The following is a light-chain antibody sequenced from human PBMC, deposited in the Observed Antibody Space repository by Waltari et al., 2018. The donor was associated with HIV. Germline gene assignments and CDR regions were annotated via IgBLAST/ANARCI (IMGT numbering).Light chain of an antibody. V-gene: IGLV1-40*01. J-gene: IGLJ2*01. CDR2: DNT. CDR1: SSNIRAGYD. Sequence: QSVLTQPPSVSGAPGQRVTISCTGNSSNIRAGYDLHRDQQLPGKAPKLLISDNTNRPAGVPDRFSGSKSGTSASLAITGLRAEDEADYYCQSYPASLTVSLIFGGGTRLTVL. CDR3: QSYPASLTVSLI.